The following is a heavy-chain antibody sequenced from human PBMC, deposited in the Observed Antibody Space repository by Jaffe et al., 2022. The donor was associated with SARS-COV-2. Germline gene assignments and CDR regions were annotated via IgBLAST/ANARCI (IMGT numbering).Heavy chain of an antibody. Sequence: EVQLVESGGGLVQPGGSLRLSCAASGFTFSSYDMHWVRQATGKGLEWVSAIGTAGDTYYPGSVKGRFTISRENAKNSLYLQMNSLRAGDTAVYYCARLGGDSSSLDAFDIWGQGTMVTVSS. CDR2: IGTAGDT. V-gene: IGHV3-13*01. CDR1: GFTFSSYD. D-gene: IGHD6-13*01. J-gene: IGHJ3*02. CDR3: ARLGGDSSSLDAFDI.